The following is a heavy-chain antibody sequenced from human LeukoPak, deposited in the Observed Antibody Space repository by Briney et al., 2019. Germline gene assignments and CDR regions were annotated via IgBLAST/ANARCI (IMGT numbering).Heavy chain of an antibody. CDR2: ISAYNGNT. J-gene: IGHJ4*02. CDR3: ARDGGGSAYCGGDCPTAY. Sequence: GASVKVSCKASGYTFTSYGISWVRQAPGQGLEWMGWISAYNGNTNYAQKLQGRVTMTTDTSTSTAYMELSSLRSEDTAVYYCARDGGGSAYCGGDCPTAYWGQGTLVTVSS. CDR1: GYTFTSYG. D-gene: IGHD2-21*02. V-gene: IGHV1-18*01.